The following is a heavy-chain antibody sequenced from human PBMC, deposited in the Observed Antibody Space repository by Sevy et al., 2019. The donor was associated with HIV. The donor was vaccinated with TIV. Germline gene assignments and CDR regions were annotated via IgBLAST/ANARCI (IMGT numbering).Heavy chain of an antibody. CDR2: ISISGADK. J-gene: IGHJ4*02. CDR3: ARRFNIVGATHFDY. V-gene: IGHV3-23*01. Sequence: GGSLRLSCAASGFTLSSYAMSWVRQAPGKGLEWVSSISISGADKYYADSVKGRFTISRDNAKNSLYLQMNSLRDEDTAVYFCARRFNIVGATHFDYWGQGTLVTVSS. D-gene: IGHD1-26*01. CDR1: GFTLSSYA.